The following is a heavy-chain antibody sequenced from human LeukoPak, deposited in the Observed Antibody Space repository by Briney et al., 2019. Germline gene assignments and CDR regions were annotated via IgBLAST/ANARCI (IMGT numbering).Heavy chain of an antibody. CDR2: IKQDGSEK. D-gene: IGHD3-10*01. Sequence: GGSLRLSCAASGFTFSNAWMSWVRQAPGKGLEWVANIKQDGSEKYYVDSVKGRFTISRDNAKNSLYLQMNSLRAEDTAVYYCARARTMVRGVPWGYWGQGTLVTVSS. J-gene: IGHJ4*02. CDR1: GFTFSNAW. V-gene: IGHV3-7*01. CDR3: ARARTMVRGVPWGY.